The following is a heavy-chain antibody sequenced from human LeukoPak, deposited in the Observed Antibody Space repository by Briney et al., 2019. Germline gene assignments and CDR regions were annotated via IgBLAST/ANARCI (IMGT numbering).Heavy chain of an antibody. Sequence: GGSLRLSCAASGFTFSSYGMHWVRQAPGKGLEWVAVISYDGSNKYYADSVKGRFTISRDNSKNTLYLQMNSLRAEDTAVYYCAKDALNSSSWPKRGDYWGQGTLVTVSS. CDR3: AKDALNSSSWPKRGDY. V-gene: IGHV3-30*18. J-gene: IGHJ4*02. D-gene: IGHD6-13*01. CDR1: GFTFSSYG. CDR2: ISYDGSNK.